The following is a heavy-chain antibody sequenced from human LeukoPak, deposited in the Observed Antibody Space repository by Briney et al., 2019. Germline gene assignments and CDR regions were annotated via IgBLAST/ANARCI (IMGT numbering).Heavy chain of an antibody. D-gene: IGHD4-17*01. V-gene: IGHV4-4*09. J-gene: IGHJ4*02. CDR2: IYTSGST. CDR3: ARQRFLVTSGRGQYYFDY. Sequence: PSETLSLTCTVSGGSISSYYWSWIRQPPGKGLEWIGYIYTSGSTNYNPSLKSRVTISVDTFKNQFSLKLSSVTAADTAVYYCARQRFLVTSGRGQYYFDYWGQGTLVTVSS. CDR1: GGSISSYY.